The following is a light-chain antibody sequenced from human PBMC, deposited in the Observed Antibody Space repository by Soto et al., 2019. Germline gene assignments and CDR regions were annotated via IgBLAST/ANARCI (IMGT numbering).Light chain of an antibody. J-gene: IGKJ3*01. V-gene: IGKV1-39*01. Sequence: DIQMTQSPSTLSASVGDGVTITCRASQSINTFLNWYQHKPGKAPKLLIYAASSLQSGVPSRFGGSGSGTDVTLSISNLQPEDFATYCGQQSFSYPLTFGPGTKVDFK. CDR3: QQSFSYPLT. CDR2: AAS. CDR1: QSINTF.